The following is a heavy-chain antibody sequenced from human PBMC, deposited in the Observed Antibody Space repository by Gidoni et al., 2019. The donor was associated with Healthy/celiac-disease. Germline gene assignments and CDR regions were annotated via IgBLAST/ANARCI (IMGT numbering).Heavy chain of an antibody. CDR1: GFSLSNTRMG. CDR2: IFSNDEK. J-gene: IGHJ2*01. V-gene: IGHV2-26*01. CDR3: ARIRPPQGSSGPVGYFDL. D-gene: IGHD6-19*01. Sequence: QVTLKESGPVLVKPTETLTLTCTVSGFSLSNTRMGVSWIRQPPGKALELLAPIFSNDEKSYSTSLKSRLHISKDTSKSQVVLTMTNMDPVDTATYFCARIRPPQGSSGPVGYFDLWGRGTLVTVSS.